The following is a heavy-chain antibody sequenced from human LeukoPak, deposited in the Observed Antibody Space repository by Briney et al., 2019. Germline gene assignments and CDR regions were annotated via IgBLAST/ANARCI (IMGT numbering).Heavy chain of an antibody. V-gene: IGHV3-23*01. J-gene: IGHJ4*02. CDR1: GFTFSSYA. Sequence: GGSLRLSCAASGFTFSSYAMSWVRQAPGKGLEWVSAISGSGSSTYYADSVKGRFTISRDNSKNTLYLQMNSLRAEDTAVYYCAKGPSGYYYHFDYWGQGTLVTVSS. CDR3: AKGPSGYYYHFDY. CDR2: ISGSGSST. D-gene: IGHD3-22*01.